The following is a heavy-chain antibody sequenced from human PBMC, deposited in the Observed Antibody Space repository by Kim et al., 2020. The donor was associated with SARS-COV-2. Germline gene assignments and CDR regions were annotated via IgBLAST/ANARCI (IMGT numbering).Heavy chain of an antibody. J-gene: IGHJ3*02. CDR1: GFTFSSYA. CDR3: ASPVGRPPYDAFDI. D-gene: IGHD1-26*01. Sequence: GGSLRLSCAASGFTFSSYAMHWVRQAPGKGLEWVAVISYDGSNKYYADSVKGRFTISRDISKNTLYLQMNSLRAEDTAVYYCASPVGRPPYDAFDIWGQG. V-gene: IGHV3-30-3*01. CDR2: ISYDGSNK.